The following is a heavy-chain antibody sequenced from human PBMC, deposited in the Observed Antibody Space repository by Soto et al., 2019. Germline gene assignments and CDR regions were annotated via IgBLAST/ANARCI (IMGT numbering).Heavy chain of an antibody. CDR2: IYYSGST. D-gene: IGHD2-8*01. CDR1: GGSISSSSYY. CDR3: ARTGKYCTNGVCYTDYYYYMDV. V-gene: IGHV4-39*01. Sequence: SETLSLTCTVSGGSISSSSYYWGWIRQPPGKGLEWIGSIYYSGSTYYNPSLKGRVTISVDTSKNQFSLKLSSVTAADTAVYYCARTGKYCTNGVCYTDYYYYMDVWGKGTTVTVSS. J-gene: IGHJ6*03.